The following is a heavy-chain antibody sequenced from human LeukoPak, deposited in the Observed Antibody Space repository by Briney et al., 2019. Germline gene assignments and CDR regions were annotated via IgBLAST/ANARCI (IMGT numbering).Heavy chain of an antibody. CDR3: ARDAKLGYCSSTSCLGNAFDI. V-gene: IGHV3-74*01. Sequence: GGSLRLSCAASEFTFSAHWMNWVRQVPGKGLVYIAYIDNGGTNTNYADSVKGRFTISRDNSKNTLYLQMNSLRAEDTAVYYCARDAKLGYCSSTSCLGNAFDIWGQGTMVTVSS. D-gene: IGHD2-2*01. J-gene: IGHJ3*02. CDR2: IDNGGTNT. CDR1: EFTFSAHW.